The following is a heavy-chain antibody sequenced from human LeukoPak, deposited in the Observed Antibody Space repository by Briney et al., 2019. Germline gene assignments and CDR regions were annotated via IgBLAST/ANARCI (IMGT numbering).Heavy chain of an antibody. CDR3: ARYDFWSVYYDLDYGMDV. J-gene: IGHJ6*02. Sequence: GASVKVSCKASGYTFTSYGISWVRQAPGQGLEWMGWISAYNGNTNYAQKLQGRVTMTTDTSTSTAYMELRSLRSDDTAVYYCARYDFWSVYYDLDYGMDVWGQGTTVTVSS. D-gene: IGHD3-3*01. CDR2: ISAYNGNT. CDR1: GYTFTSYG. V-gene: IGHV1-18*01.